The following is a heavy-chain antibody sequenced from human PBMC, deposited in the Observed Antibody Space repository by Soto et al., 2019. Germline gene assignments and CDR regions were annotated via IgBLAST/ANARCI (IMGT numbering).Heavy chain of an antibody. CDR1: GFTFSSYG. CDR3: AREFSAGAITKLDY. J-gene: IGHJ4*02. V-gene: IGHV3-33*01. Sequence: ESGGGVVQPGRSLRLSCAASGFTFSSYGMHWVRQAPGKGLEWVAVIWYDGSNKYYADSVKGRFTISRDNSKNTLYLQMNSLRAEDTAVYYCAREFSAGAITKLDYWGQGTLVTVSS. CDR2: IWYDGSNK. D-gene: IGHD1-26*01.